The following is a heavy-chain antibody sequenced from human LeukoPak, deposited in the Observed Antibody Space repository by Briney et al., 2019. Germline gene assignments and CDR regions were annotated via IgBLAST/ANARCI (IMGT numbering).Heavy chain of an antibody. V-gene: IGHV3-21*04. Sequence: GGSLRLSCAASGFTFSSYSMNWVRQAPGKGLEWVSSISSSSSYIYYADSVKGRFTISRDDAKNSLYLQMNSLRAEDTAVYYCAKGGVDPYNDYWGQGTLVTVSS. CDR3: AKGGVDPYNDY. D-gene: IGHD1-1*01. CDR2: ISSSSSYI. J-gene: IGHJ4*02. CDR1: GFTFSSYS.